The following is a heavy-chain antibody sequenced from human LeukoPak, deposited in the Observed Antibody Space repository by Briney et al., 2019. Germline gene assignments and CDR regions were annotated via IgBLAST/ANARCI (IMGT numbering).Heavy chain of an antibody. J-gene: IGHJ4*02. CDR2: IYSGGST. CDR3: ARGGSDCDY. V-gene: IGHV3-66*01. Sequence: GGSLRLSCAASGFTFSRYSMNWVRQAPGKGLEWVSVIYSGGSTYYADSVKGRFTISRDNSKNTLYLQMNSLRAEDTAVYYCARGGSDCDYWGQGTLVTVSS. CDR1: GFTFSRYS. D-gene: IGHD3-10*01.